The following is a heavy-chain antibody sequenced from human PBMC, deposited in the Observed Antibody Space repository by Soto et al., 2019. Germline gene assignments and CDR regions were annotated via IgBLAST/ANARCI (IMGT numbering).Heavy chain of an antibody. J-gene: IGHJ3*02. V-gene: IGHV3-7*01. D-gene: IGHD2-15*01. Sequence: GGSLRLSCAASGFTFSSYWMSWVRQAPGKGLEWVANIKQDGSEKYYVDSVKGRFTISRDNAKNSLFLQMNSLRAEDTAVYYCARDWYCSGGSCSAFDIWGQGTMVTVSS. CDR3: ARDWYCSGGSCSAFDI. CDR2: IKQDGSEK. CDR1: GFTFSSYW.